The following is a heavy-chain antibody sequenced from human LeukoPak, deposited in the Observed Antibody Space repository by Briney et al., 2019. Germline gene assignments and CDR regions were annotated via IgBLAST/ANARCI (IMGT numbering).Heavy chain of an antibody. J-gene: IGHJ4*01. Sequence: SETLSLTCTVSGGSISSGPYYWGWIRQPPGKGLEWIGNIYYGENTYYNPSLKSRVTISIDTSKNQFYLKLSSLTAADTAFYYCAKLLRDVTIYDFWGQGALVTVSS. D-gene: IGHD5-24*01. CDR3: AKLLRDVTIYDF. CDR2: IYYGENT. V-gene: IGHV4-39*01. CDR1: GGSISSGPYY.